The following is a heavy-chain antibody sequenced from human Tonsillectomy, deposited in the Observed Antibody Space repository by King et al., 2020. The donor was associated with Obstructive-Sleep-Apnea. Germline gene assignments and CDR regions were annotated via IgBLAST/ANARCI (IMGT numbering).Heavy chain of an antibody. J-gene: IGHJ4*02. D-gene: IGHD3-10*01. Sequence: VQLVESGGGVVQPGRSLRLSCAASGFTFSSYAMHWVRQAPGKGLEWVAVISYDGSNKYYADSVKGRFTISRDNSKNTLYLQMNSLRAEDTAVYYCARPPRGSWSYRPPFDYWGQGTLVTVSS. CDR2: ISYDGSNK. CDR1: GFTFSSYA. CDR3: ARPPRGSWSYRPPFDY. V-gene: IGHV3-30*04.